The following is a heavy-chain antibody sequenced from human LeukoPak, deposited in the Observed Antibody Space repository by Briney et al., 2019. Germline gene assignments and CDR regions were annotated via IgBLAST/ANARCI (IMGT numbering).Heavy chain of an antibody. V-gene: IGHV3-64*01. Sequence: GSLRLSCAASGFTFSSYAMHWVRQAPGKGLEYVSAISSNGGSTYYANSVKGRFTISRDNSKNTLHLQMGSLRAEDMAVYYCATSIAAAGTFYWGQGTLVTVSS. CDR3: ATSIAAAGTFY. J-gene: IGHJ4*02. CDR1: GFTFSSYA. CDR2: ISSNGGST. D-gene: IGHD6-13*01.